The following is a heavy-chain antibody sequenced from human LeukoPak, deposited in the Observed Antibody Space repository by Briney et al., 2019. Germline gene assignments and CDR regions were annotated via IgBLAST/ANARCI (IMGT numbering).Heavy chain of an antibody. Sequence: GGSLRLSCAASGFTFSSHAMSWVRQAPGKGLEWVSAISGSGGSTYYADSVKGRFTISRDNSKNTLYLQMNGLRAEDTAVYYCAKDGSLGPYYYYYGMDVWGQGTTVTVSS. V-gene: IGHV3-23*01. CDR1: GFTFSSHA. D-gene: IGHD6-13*01. J-gene: IGHJ6*02. CDR2: ISGSGGST. CDR3: AKDGSLGPYYYYYGMDV.